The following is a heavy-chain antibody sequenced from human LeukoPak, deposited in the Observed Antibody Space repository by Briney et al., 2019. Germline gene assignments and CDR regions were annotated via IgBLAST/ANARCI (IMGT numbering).Heavy chain of an antibody. D-gene: IGHD3-10*01. Sequence: PGGSLRLSCAASGFTLSSDSMNWVCPALRKRLGWVSSISSSSSYIYYADSVKGRFTISRDNAKNSLYMQMNSLRAEDTAVYYCASNYGSGSYYTSGYWGQGTLVTVSS. CDR2: ISSSSSYI. J-gene: IGHJ4*02. V-gene: IGHV3-21*01. CDR1: GFTLSSDS. CDR3: ASNYGSGSYYTSGY.